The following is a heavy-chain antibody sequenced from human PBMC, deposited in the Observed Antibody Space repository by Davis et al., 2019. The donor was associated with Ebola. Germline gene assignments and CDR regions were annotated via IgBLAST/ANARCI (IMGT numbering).Heavy chain of an antibody. CDR1: GFTVSSNY. J-gene: IGHJ3*02. V-gene: IGHV3-66*01. CDR3: ARAPILGAFDI. Sequence: GESLKISCAASGFTVSSNYMSWVRQAPGKGLEWVSVIYSGGSTYYADSVKGRFTISRDNSKNTLYLQMNSLRAEDTAVYYCARAPILGAFDIWGQGTMVTVSS. D-gene: IGHD2-8*02. CDR2: IYSGGST.